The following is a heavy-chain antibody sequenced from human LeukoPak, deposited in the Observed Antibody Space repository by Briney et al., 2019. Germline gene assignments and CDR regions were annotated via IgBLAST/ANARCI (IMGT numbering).Heavy chain of an antibody. Sequence: GGSLRLSCAASGFTFSSYAMSWVRQAPGKGLEWVSAISGSGGSTYYADSVKGRFTISRDNSKNTLYLQMNSLGPEDTAMYYCARDPSSVPQSTHWAANWFDSWGQGTLVTVSS. CDR2: ISGSGGST. D-gene: IGHD6-6*01. CDR1: GFTFSSYA. CDR3: ARDPSSVPQSTHWAANWFDS. J-gene: IGHJ5*01. V-gene: IGHV3-23*01.